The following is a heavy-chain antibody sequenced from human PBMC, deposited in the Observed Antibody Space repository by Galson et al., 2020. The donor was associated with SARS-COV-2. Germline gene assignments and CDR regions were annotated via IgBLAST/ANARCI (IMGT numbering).Heavy chain of an antibody. CDR2: IIPIFGTA. D-gene: IGHD3-10*01. CDR3: GRGYYGSGRTAHYYYYGMDV. CDR1: GGTFSSYA. Sequence: SVKVSCKASGGTFSSYAISWVRQAPGQGLEWMGGIIPIFGTANYAQKFQGRVTITADESTSTAYMELSSLRSEDTAVYYCGRGYYGSGRTAHYYYYGMDVWGQGTTVTVSS. V-gene: IGHV1-69*13. J-gene: IGHJ6*02.